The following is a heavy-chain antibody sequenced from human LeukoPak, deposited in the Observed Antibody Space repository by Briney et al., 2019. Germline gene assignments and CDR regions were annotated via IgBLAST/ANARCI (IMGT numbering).Heavy chain of an antibody. Sequence: VASVKVSCKASGYTFTGYYMHWVRQAPGQGLEWMGWINPNSGGTNYAQKFQGRVTMTRDTSISTAYMELSRLRSDDTAVYYCARDGFTYYDFWSGYWGWGDYYYYMDVWGKGTTVTVSS. CDR1: GYTFTGYY. J-gene: IGHJ6*03. CDR2: INPNSGGT. CDR3: ARDGFTYYDFWSGYWGWGDYYYYMDV. D-gene: IGHD3-3*01. V-gene: IGHV1-2*02.